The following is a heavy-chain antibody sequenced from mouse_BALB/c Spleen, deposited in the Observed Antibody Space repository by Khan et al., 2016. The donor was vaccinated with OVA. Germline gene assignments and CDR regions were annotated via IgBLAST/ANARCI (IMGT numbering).Heavy chain of an antibody. CDR2: INPSTGYT. V-gene: IGHV1-7*01. J-gene: IGHJ2*01. Sequence: QVQLQQSGAELAKPGASVKMSCKASGYTFTSYWMHWVKQRPGQGLEWIGYINPSTGYTEYNQKFKDKATLTADKSSSTAYMQLSSLTSEDSVVYYCARSGLGRFDYWGQGTTLTVSS. D-gene: IGHD4-1*01. CDR3: ARSGLGRFDY. CDR1: GYTFTSYW.